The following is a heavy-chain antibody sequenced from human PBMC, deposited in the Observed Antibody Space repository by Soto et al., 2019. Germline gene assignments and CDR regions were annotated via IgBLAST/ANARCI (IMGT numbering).Heavy chain of an antibody. J-gene: IGHJ6*02. CDR1: GFTFDDYT. CDR2: ISWDGGST. CDR3: AKEVNRYSGSFRYYYYGMDV. Sequence: PGESLKISCAASGFTFDDYTMHWVRQAPGKGLEWVSLISWDGGSTYYADSVKGRFTISRDNSKNSLYLQMNSLRTEDTALYYCAKEVNRYSGSFRYYYYGMDVWGQGTTVTVSS. V-gene: IGHV3-43*01. D-gene: IGHD1-26*01.